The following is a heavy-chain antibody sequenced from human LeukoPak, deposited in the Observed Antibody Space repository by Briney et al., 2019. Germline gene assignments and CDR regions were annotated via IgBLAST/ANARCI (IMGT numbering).Heavy chain of an antibody. CDR1: GFTFSSYW. D-gene: IGHD3-22*01. J-gene: IGHJ2*01. V-gene: IGHV3-7*01. Sequence: GGSLRLSCAASGFTFSSYWMSWVRQAPGKGLEWVANIKQDGSEKYYADSVKGRFTISRDNSKNTLYLQMNSLRAEDTAVYHCAKPLHYYDSSGYPDWYFDLWGRGTLVTVSS. CDR3: AKPLHYYDSSGYPDWYFDL. CDR2: IKQDGSEK.